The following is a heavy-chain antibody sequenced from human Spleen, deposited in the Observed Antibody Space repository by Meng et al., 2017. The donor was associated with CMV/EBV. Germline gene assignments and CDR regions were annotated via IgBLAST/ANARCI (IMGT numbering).Heavy chain of an antibody. V-gene: IGHV3-30*04. D-gene: IGHD5-12*01. Sequence: GESLKISCAASGFTFSNYAMHWVRQAPGKGLEWLAVIADHGRNNYYADSVKGRFTISRDNAKNSLYLQMNSLRAEDTAVYYCARFESVDIVATMTYYYYYGMDVWGQGTTVTVSS. CDR3: ARFESVDIVATMTYYYYYGMDV. CDR1: GFTFSNYA. J-gene: IGHJ6*02. CDR2: IADHGRNN.